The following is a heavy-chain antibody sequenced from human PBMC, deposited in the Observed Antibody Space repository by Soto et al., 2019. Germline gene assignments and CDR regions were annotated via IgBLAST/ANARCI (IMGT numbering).Heavy chain of an antibody. J-gene: IGHJ4*02. CDR1: GYTFTSYG. CDR2: ISAYNGNT. Sequence: QVQLVQSGAAVKKPGASVKVSCKASGYTFTSYGSSWVRQAPGQGLEWMGWISAYNGNTNYAQKLQGRVTMTTDTTTSTAYMELRSLRSDDTALYYCARDIFRVVIRGPNFDYWGQGTLVTVSS. V-gene: IGHV1-18*01. D-gene: IGHD3-3*02. CDR3: ARDIFRVVIRGPNFDY.